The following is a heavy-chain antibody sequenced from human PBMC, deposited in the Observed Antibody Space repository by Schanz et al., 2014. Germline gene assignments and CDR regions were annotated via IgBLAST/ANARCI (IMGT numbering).Heavy chain of an antibody. J-gene: IGHJ4*02. V-gene: IGHV3-23*01. Sequence: EVQLLESGGGLVQPGGSLRLSCVGSGFAFSDYGMDWVRQAPGKGLEWVASIRGSGETSFYADSVRGRFTISRDNSKNTLYLQMTSLRAEDTAVYYCAKGRIQSWLEHWDFFDYWGQGSLVTVSS. CDR3: AKGRIQSWLEHWDFFDY. CDR1: GFAFSDYG. CDR2: IRGSGETS. D-gene: IGHD3-22*01.